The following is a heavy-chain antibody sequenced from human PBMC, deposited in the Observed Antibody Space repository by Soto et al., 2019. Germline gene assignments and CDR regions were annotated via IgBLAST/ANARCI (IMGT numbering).Heavy chain of an antibody. CDR2: ISAYNGNT. J-gene: IGHJ5*02. CDR1: GFTFSSFG. CDR3: ARVHGSESWFDP. V-gene: IGHV1-18*01. D-gene: IGHD6-19*01. Sequence: GAPVKVSFKASGFTFSSFGISWGGPVLGQGLEWMGWISAYNGNTNYAQKLQGRVTMTTDTSTSTAYMELRSLRSDYTAVYYCARVHGSESWFDPWGQGTLVTVSS.